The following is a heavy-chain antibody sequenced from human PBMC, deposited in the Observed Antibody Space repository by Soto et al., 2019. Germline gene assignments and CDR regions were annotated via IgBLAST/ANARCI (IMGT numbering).Heavy chain of an antibody. V-gene: IGHV3-30-3*01. D-gene: IGHD3-3*01. CDR3: VRDKRDLRFLEWSYYFDY. CDR2: ISYDGSNK. CDR1: GFTFSSYA. J-gene: IGHJ4*02. Sequence: PGGSLRLSCAASGFTFSSYAMHWVRQAPGKGLEWVAVISYDGSNKYYADSVKGRFTISRDNSKNTLYLQMNSLRAEDTAVYYCVRDKRDLRFLEWSYYFDYWGQGTLVTVSS.